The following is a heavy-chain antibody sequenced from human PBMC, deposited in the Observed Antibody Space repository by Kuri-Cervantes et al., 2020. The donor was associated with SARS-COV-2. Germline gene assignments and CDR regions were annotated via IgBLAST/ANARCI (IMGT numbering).Heavy chain of an antibody. CDR3: ARDLAGGYGSGSEFDY. D-gene: IGHD3-10*01. CDR1: GFTFSSYA. Sequence: GESLKISFAASGFTFSSYAMHWVRQAPGKGLEWVTVISYDGSNKYYADSVKGRFTISRDNSKNTLYLQMNSLRAEDTAVYYCARDLAGGYGSGSEFDYWGQGTLVTVSS. J-gene: IGHJ4*02. CDR2: ISYDGSNK. V-gene: IGHV3-30-3*01.